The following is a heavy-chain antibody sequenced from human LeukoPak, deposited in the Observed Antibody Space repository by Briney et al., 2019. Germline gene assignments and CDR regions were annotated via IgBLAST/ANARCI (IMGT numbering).Heavy chain of an antibody. D-gene: IGHD3-16*02. V-gene: IGHV4-34*01. Sequence: SETLSLTCAVYGGSFSGYYWSWIRQPPGKGLEWIGEINHSGSTNYNPSLKGRVTISVDTSKNQFSLKLSSVTAADTAVYYCARGSSWGYVWGSYRRPLFFDYWGQGTLVTVSS. CDR3: ARGSSWGYVWGSYRRPLFFDY. J-gene: IGHJ4*02. CDR1: GGSFSGYY. CDR2: INHSGST.